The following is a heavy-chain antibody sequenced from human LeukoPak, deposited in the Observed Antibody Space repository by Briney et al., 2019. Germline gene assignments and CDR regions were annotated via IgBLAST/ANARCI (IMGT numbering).Heavy chain of an antibody. J-gene: IGHJ4*02. CDR2: INPNSGGT. D-gene: IGHD3-22*01. Sequence: ASVKVSCKTSGYTFTANYMQWVRQAPGHGLEWMGWINPNSGGTNSAQQFQGRVTLTRDTSISTAYMELSRLRSDDTAVYYCARDLGYYDRLDQFDCWGQGTLVTVFS. V-gene: IGHV1-2*02. CDR3: ARDLGYYDRLDQFDC. CDR1: GYTFTANY.